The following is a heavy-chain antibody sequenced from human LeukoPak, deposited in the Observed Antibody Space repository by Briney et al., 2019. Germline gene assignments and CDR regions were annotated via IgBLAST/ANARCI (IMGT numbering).Heavy chain of an antibody. V-gene: IGHV4-39*01. J-gene: IGHJ4*02. CDR3: ATYYCGGDCYSGYFDY. Sequence: SETLSLTCSVSGGSMRRDTYYWGWIRQPPGRGLEWIGRIYYSGSTYCNPSLKSRVTISVDTSKKQFSLKLTSVTAADTAVYYCATYYCGGDCYSGYFDYWGQGTLVTVPS. D-gene: IGHD2-21*02. CDR2: IYYSGST. CDR1: GGSMRRDTYY.